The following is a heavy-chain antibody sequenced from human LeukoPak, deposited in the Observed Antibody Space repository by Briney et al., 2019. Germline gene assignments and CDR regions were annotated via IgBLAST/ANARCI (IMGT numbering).Heavy chain of an antibody. CDR3: ARDGPRDSSGYTYYGMDV. J-gene: IGHJ6*02. CDR1: GGTFSSYV. CDR2: IIPIFGTA. D-gene: IGHD3-22*01. V-gene: IGHV1-69*13. Sequence: SVKVSCKASGGTFSSYVISWVRQAPGQGLEWMGGIIPIFGTANYAQKFQGRVTITADESTSTAYTELSSLRSEDTAVYYCARDGPRDSSGYTYYGMDVWGQGTTVTVSS.